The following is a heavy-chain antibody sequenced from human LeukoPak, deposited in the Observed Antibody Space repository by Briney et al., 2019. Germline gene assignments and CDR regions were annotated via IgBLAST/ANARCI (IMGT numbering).Heavy chain of an antibody. V-gene: IGHV5-51*01. CDR1: GYSFTSYW. J-gene: IGHJ5*02. CDR2: IYPGDSDT. Sequence: GESLKISCKGSGYSFTSYWIVWVRQMPGKGLEWMGIIYPGDSDTRYSPSFQGQVTLSADKSISTAYLQWSSLKTSDTAMYYCARLVSGVGNWFDPWGQGTLVTVSS. D-gene: IGHD1-26*01. CDR3: ARLVSGVGNWFDP.